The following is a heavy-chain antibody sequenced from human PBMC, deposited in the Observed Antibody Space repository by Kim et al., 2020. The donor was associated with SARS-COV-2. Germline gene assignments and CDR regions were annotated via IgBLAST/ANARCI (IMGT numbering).Heavy chain of an antibody. J-gene: IGHJ3*02. V-gene: IGHV3-48*03. CDR3: ARDPGDGGWGAFDI. Sequence: YVDSVNDRFTISRDNARNSVYLQMDRLSADDTAVYFCARDPGDGGWGAFDIWGRGTVVAVSS. D-gene: IGHD3-10*01.